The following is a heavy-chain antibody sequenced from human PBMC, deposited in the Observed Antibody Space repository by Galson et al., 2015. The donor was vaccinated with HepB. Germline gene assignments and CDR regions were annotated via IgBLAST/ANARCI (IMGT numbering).Heavy chain of an antibody. D-gene: IGHD3-22*01. CDR2: IIPILGIA. J-gene: IGHJ6*02. CDR1: GGTFSSYT. V-gene: IGHV1-69*02. Sequence: SVKVSCKASGGTFSSYTISWVRQAPGQGLEWMGRIIPILGIANYAQKFQGRVTITADKSTSTAYMELSSLRSEDTAVYYCARSYYDSSGYAPIPPTMDVWGQGTTVTVSS. CDR3: ARSYYDSSGYAPIPPTMDV.